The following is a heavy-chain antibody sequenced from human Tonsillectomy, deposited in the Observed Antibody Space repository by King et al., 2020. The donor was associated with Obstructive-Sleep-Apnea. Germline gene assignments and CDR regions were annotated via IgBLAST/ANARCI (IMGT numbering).Heavy chain of an antibody. D-gene: IGHD2-21*02. V-gene: IGHV4-4*02. J-gene: IGHJ4*02. CDR3: ARRPYCGVDCYSGDFDY. CDR1: GSSISSSNW. Sequence: QLQESGPGLVKPSGTLSLTCAVSGSSISSSNWWSWVRQPPGKGLEWIGEIYHSGRNNYNPSLKSRVTIPVDNPKNQFSLKLTSVTAADTAVYYCARRPYCGVDCYSGDFDYWGQGTLVTVSS. CDR2: IYHSGRN.